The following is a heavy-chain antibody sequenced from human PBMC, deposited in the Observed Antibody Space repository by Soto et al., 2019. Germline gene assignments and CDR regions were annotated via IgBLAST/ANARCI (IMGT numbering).Heavy chain of an antibody. V-gene: IGHV4-59*01. D-gene: IGHD2-8*01. CDR2: ISYSGNT. CDR1: GGSISNFY. Sequence: NLPETLSLTCTVSGGSISNFYWSWIRQPPGEGLEWIGYISYSGNTNYNPSLKSRVSISVDTSKNQLSLNLTSVTAADTAVYYCARAPMVLSRSYFDSWGQGTPVTVSS. J-gene: IGHJ4*02. CDR3: ARAPMVLSRSYFDS.